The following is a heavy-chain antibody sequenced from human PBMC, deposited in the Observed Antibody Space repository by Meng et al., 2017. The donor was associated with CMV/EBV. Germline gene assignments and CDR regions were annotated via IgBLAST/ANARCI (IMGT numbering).Heavy chain of an antibody. CDR1: GFTFSSYS. V-gene: IGHV3-21*01. D-gene: IGHD3-10*01. CDR3: ARLPGTGSGDKDV. CDR2: ISSSSSYI. Sequence: GESLKISCAAPGFTFSSYSMNWVRQAPGKGLEWVSSISSSSSYIYYADSVKGRFTISRDNAKNSLYLQMNSLRAEDTAVYHCARLPGTGSGDKDVWGQGTTVTVSS. J-gene: IGHJ6*02.